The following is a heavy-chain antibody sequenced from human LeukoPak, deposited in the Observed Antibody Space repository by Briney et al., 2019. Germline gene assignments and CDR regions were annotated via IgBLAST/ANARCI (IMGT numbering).Heavy chain of an antibody. V-gene: IGHV3-48*04. CDR1: GFTFSSYA. Sequence: QPGGSLRLSCAASGFTFSSYAMSWVRQAPGKGLEWVSYISSSSSTIYYADSVKGRFTISRDNAKNSLYLQMNSLRAEDTAVYYCARDRLGARDGYNYLFDYWGQGTLVTVSS. CDR2: ISSSSSTI. CDR3: ARDRLGARDGYNYLFDY. D-gene: IGHD5-24*01. J-gene: IGHJ4*02.